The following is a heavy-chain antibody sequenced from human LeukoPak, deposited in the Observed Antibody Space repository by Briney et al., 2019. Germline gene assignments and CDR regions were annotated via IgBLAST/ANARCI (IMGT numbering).Heavy chain of an antibody. CDR3: ARAAGGDSDY. CDR2: ISSSSSYI. CDR1: GFTFSSYS. D-gene: IGHD2-21*02. V-gene: IGHV3-21*01. Sequence: GRSLRLSCAASGFTFSSYSIHWVRQAPGKGLEWVSSISSSSSYIYYADSVKGRFTISRDNAKNSLYLQMNSLRAEDTAVYYCARAAGGDSDYWGQGTLVTVSS. J-gene: IGHJ4*02.